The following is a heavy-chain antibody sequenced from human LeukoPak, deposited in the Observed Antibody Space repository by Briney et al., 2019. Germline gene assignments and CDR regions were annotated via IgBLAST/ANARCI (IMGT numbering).Heavy chain of an antibody. CDR2: IYYSGST. Sequence: PSETLSLTCTVSCGSISSYHWGWIRQPPGKGLEWIGSIYYSGSTYYNPSLKSRVTVSVDTSKNQFSLKLSSVTAADTAVYYCGSGARGYDFWGGGTLVTVSS. CDR3: GSGARGYDF. V-gene: IGHV4-39*07. D-gene: IGHD5-12*01. CDR1: CGSISSYH. J-gene: IGHJ4*02.